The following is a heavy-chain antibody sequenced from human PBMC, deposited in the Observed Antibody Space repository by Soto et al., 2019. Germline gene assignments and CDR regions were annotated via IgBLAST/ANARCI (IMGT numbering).Heavy chain of an antibody. V-gene: IGHV4-59*08. CDR1: GGSISSYY. D-gene: IGHD3-10*01. CDR2: IYYSGNT. CDR3: ARHREGVRGVMWFDS. Sequence: SETLSLTCTVSGGSISSYYWSWIRQPPGKELEWIGYIYYSGNTNYNPSLKSRVTISADTSKNKISLKLTSATAADTAVYYCARHREGVRGVMWFDSWGQGTLVTVSS. J-gene: IGHJ5*01.